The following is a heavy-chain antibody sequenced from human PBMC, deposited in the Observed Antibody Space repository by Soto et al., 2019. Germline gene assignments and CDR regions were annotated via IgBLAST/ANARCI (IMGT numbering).Heavy chain of an antibody. Sequence: GGSLRLSCAASGFTFSSYAMSWVRQAPGKGLEWVSAISGSGGSTYYADSVKVRVTISRDNSKNTLYLQIKSLRAEDTAVYYCAKDQNIQLWPRYYYYGMDVWGQGSTVIVSS. CDR2: ISGSGGST. J-gene: IGHJ6*02. CDR3: AKDQNIQLWPRYYYYGMDV. D-gene: IGHD5-18*01. V-gene: IGHV3-23*01. CDR1: GFTFSSYA.